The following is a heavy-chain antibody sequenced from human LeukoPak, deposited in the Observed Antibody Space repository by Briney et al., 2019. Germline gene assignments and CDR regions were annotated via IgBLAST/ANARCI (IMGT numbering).Heavy chain of an antibody. D-gene: IGHD1-26*01. CDR2: IYTSGST. CDR1: GGSISSGSYY. J-gene: IGHJ4*02. V-gene: IGHV4-61*02. Sequence: PSETLSLTCTVSGGSISSGSYYWSWTRQPAGKGLEWIGRIYTSGSTNYNPSLKSRVTISVDMSKNQFSLKLSSVTAADTAVYYCARWEMRYFDYWGQGTLVTVSS. CDR3: ARWEMRYFDY.